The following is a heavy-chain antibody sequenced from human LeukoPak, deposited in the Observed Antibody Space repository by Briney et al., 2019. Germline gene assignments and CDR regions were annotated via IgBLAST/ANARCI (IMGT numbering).Heavy chain of an antibody. CDR3: VRNSWSRYYYYYYGMDV. D-gene: IGHD6-13*01. V-gene: IGHV1-2*02. CDR1: GYTFTGYY. Sequence: GASVKVSCKASGYTFTGYYMHWVRQAPGQGLEWMGWINPNSGGTNYAQKFQGRVTMTRDTSISTAYMELSRLRSDDTAVYYCVRNSWSRYYYYYYGMDVWGQGTTVTVSS. CDR2: INPNSGGT. J-gene: IGHJ6*02.